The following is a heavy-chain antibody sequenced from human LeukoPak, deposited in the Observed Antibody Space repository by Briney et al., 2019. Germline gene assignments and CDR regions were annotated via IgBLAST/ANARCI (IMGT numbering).Heavy chain of an antibody. CDR1: GFTFTDYA. V-gene: IGHV3-23*01. Sequence: PGGSLRLSCAASGFTFTDYAMSWVRQAPEKGLEWISTISDNGGETYYADSVKGRFAISRDNSKNTLFLQKNSLRAEDSAVYYCATDRERDPSVYYLVGGQGTLITVSS. CDR3: ATDRERDPSVYYLV. CDR2: ISDNGGET. J-gene: IGHJ4*02. D-gene: IGHD3-22*01.